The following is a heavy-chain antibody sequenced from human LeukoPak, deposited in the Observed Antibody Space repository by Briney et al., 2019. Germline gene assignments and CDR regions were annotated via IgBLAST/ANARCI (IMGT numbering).Heavy chain of an antibody. Sequence: PSETLSLTCAVYGGSFSGCYWSWIRQPPGKGLEWIGEINHSGSTNYNPSLKSRVTISVDTSKNQFSLKLSSVTAADTAVYYCARAKRLKCSSTSCYLFDYWGQGTLVTVSS. CDR1: GGSFSGCY. D-gene: IGHD2-2*01. CDR3: ARAKRLKCSSTSCYLFDY. J-gene: IGHJ4*02. V-gene: IGHV4-34*01. CDR2: INHSGST.